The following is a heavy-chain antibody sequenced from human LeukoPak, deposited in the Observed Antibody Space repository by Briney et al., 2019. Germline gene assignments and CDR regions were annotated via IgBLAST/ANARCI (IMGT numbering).Heavy chain of an antibody. CDR3: ARDPLPSCSSTSCYEEGFDY. D-gene: IGHD2-2*01. CDR1: GFTFSSYW. CDR2: IKQDGSEK. J-gene: IGHJ4*02. V-gene: IGHV3-7*01. Sequence: GGSLRLSCAASGFTFSSYWMSWVRQAPGKGLEWVANIKQDGSEKYYVDSVKGRFPISRDNAKNSLYLQMNSLRAENTAVYYCARDPLPSCSSTSCYEEGFDYWGQGTLVTVSS.